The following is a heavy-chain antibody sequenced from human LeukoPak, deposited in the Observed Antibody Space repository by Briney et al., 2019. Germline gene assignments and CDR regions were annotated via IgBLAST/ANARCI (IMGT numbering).Heavy chain of an antibody. Sequence: ASVKVSCKASGYTFTSYDINWVRQATGQGPEWMGWMNPNSGNTGYAQKFQGRVTITRNTSISTAYMELSSLRSEDTAVYYCARDIVPAAAPDAFDIWGQGTMVTVSS. CDR1: GYTFTSYD. V-gene: IGHV1-8*01. D-gene: IGHD2-2*01. J-gene: IGHJ3*02. CDR2: MNPNSGNT. CDR3: ARDIVPAAAPDAFDI.